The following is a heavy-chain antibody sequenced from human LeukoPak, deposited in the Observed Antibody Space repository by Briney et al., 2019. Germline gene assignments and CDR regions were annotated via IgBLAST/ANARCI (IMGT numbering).Heavy chain of an antibody. D-gene: IGHD6-13*01. Sequence: SETLSLTCTVSGGSISSSSYYWGWIRQPPGKGLEWIGSIYYSGSTYYNPSLKSRVTISVDTSKNQFSLKLSSVTAADTAVYYCASLLAGSWFAYDYWGQGTLVTVSS. CDR1: GGSISSSSYY. CDR2: IYYSGST. J-gene: IGHJ4*02. V-gene: IGHV4-39*07. CDR3: ASLLAGSWFAYDY.